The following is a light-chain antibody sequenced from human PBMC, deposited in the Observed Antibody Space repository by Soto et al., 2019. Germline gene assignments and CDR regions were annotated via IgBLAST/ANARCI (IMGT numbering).Light chain of an antibody. CDR2: DVS. CDR3: SSYTSVNLYV. J-gene: IGLJ1*01. CDR1: RSDVGGYKH. Sequence: QSALTQPASVSGSPGQSISISCTGTRSDVGGYKHVSWYQQHPGKVPRLIIFDVSSRPSGVSHRFSGSKSGDTASLTISGLQAEDGADYYCSSYTSVNLYVFGTVTKVTV. V-gene: IGLV2-14*03.